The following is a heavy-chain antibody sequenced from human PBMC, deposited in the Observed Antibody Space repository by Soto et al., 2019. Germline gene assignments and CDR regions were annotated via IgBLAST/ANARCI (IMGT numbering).Heavy chain of an antibody. CDR2: INPNSGGT. Sequence: ASVKVSCKASGYTFTGYYMHWVRQAPGQGLEWMGWINPNSGGTNYAQKLQGRVTMTTDTSTSTAYMELRSLRSDDTAVYCCARVGPITIFSLGRWFDPWGQGTLVTVSS. CDR1: GYTFTGYY. CDR3: ARVGPITIFSLGRWFDP. J-gene: IGHJ5*02. V-gene: IGHV1-2*02. D-gene: IGHD3-9*01.